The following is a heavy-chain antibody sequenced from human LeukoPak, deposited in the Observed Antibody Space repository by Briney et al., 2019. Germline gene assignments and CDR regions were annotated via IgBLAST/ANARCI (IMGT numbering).Heavy chain of an antibody. Sequence: GGSLRLSCAASGFTFSSYEMNWVRQAPGKGLEWVSYISSTSFTIYYADSVKGRFTISRDNAKNSLYLQMNSLRAEDTAVYYCARGSSGSYYTLFDYWGQGTLVTVSS. CDR1: GFTFSSYE. J-gene: IGHJ4*02. CDR3: ARGSSGSYYTLFDY. D-gene: IGHD1-26*01. CDR2: ISSTSFTI. V-gene: IGHV3-48*01.